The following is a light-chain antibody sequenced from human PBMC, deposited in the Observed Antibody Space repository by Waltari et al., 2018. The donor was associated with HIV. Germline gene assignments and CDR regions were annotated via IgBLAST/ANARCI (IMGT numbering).Light chain of an antibody. Sequence: QSALTQPASVSGFPRQSNTTSCTGSGIDIGGYKYVSWLHSYSGKAPKLIIYDVSSRPSGVSDRFSGSKSGNTASLTISGLRAGDEADYYCSSYTSTSTPLLFGGGTKLTVL. V-gene: IGLV2-14*01. CDR2: DVS. J-gene: IGLJ2*01. CDR1: GIDIGGYKY. CDR3: SSYTSTSTPLL.